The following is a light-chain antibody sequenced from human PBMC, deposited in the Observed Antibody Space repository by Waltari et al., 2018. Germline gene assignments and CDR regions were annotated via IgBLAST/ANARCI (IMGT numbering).Light chain of an antibody. CDR1: QSVSSY. CDR3: QQRSNWPPKYT. J-gene: IGKJ2*01. CDR2: DAS. V-gene: IGKV3-11*01. Sequence: EIVLTQSPATLSLSPGERATLSCRARQSVSSYLAWYQQKPGQAPRLLIYDASNRATGIPARFSGSGSGTDFTLTISSLEPEEFAVYYCQQRSNWPPKYTFGQGTKLEIK.